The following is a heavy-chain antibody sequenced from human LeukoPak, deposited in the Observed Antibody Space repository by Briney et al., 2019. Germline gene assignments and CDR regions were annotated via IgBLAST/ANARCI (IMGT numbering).Heavy chain of an antibody. CDR3: ARDTRTMTAVTRGQHYYYGLDV. CDR2: INPSDGGT. V-gene: IGHV1-46*01. D-gene: IGHD4-17*01. CDR1: GYTFTNYY. Sequence: ASVKVSCKASGYTFTNYYLRWVRQAPGHGLEWMAIINPSDGGTYYEQKLQGRVTVTRDTSTSTVYMELSSLRSEDTAVYYCARDTRTMTAVTRGQHYYYGLDVWGQGTTVTVSS. J-gene: IGHJ6*02.